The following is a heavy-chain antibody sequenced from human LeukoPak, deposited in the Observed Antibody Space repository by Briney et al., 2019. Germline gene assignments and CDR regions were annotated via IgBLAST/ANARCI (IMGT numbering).Heavy chain of an antibody. CDR1: GFTFSNAW. CDR3: TSGVEGFDY. J-gene: IGHJ4*02. Sequence: PGGSLRLSCAASGFTFSNAWMSWVCQAPGKGLDSVGRIKSKTDGGTTDYAAPVKGRFTISRDDSTNTLYLQMNSLKTEDTAVYYCTSGVEGFDYWGQGTLVTVSS. CDR2: IKSKTDGGTT. D-gene: IGHD1-26*01. V-gene: IGHV3-15*01.